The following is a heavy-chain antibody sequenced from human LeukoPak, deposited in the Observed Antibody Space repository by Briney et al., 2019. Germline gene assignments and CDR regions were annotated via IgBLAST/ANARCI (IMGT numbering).Heavy chain of an antibody. CDR1: GGTFSSYA. V-gene: IGHV1-69*05. J-gene: IGHJ4*02. Sequence: AASVKVSCKASGGTFSSYAISWVRQAPGQGLEWMGGIIPIFGTANYAQKLQGRVTMTTDTSTSTAYMELRSLRSDDTAVYYCARDIPVRITMVRGVPFDYWGQGTLVTVSS. CDR3: ARDIPVRITMVRGVPFDY. D-gene: IGHD3-10*01. CDR2: IIPIFGTA.